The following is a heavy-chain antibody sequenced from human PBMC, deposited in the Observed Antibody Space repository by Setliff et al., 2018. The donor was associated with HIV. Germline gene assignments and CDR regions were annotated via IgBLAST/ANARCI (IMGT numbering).Heavy chain of an antibody. CDR1: GFTFSTYS. Sequence: GGSLRLSCVGSGFTFSTYSMSWVRQGPGKGLEWVAGVNWNGDDTAYADSVKGRFTISRDNAGNSLSLLMNSLRAEDTAVYFCARDKDMTVAFDLWGQGTPVTVSS. D-gene: IGHD3-22*01. V-gene: IGHV3-20*04. CDR2: VNWNGDDT. J-gene: IGHJ4*02. CDR3: ARDKDMTVAFDL.